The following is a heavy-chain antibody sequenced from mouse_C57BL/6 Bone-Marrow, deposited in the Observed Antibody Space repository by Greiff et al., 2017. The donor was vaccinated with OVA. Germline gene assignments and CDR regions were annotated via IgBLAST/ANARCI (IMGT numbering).Heavy chain of an antibody. J-gene: IGHJ3*01. CDR3: ARRIPYYSNVAWFAY. CDR2: IYPRDGST. Sequence: QVQLQQPGAELVMPGASVKLSCKASGYTFTSYDINWVKQRPGQGLEWIGWIYPRDGSTKYNEKFKGKATLTVDTSSSTAYMELHSLTSEDSAVYFCARRIPYYSNVAWFAYWGQGTLVTVSA. D-gene: IGHD2-5*01. CDR1: GYTFTSYD. V-gene: IGHV1-85*01.